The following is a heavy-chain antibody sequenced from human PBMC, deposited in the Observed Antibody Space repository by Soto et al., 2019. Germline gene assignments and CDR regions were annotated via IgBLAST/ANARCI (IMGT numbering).Heavy chain of an antibody. CDR2: IIPIFGTA. Sequence: RASVKVSCKASGGTFSSYAISWVRQAPGQGLEWMGGIIPIFGTANYAQKFQGRVTITADESTSTAYMELSSLRSEDTAVYYCARAGAVGQWPPYYFDYWGQGTLVTVSS. V-gene: IGHV1-69*13. J-gene: IGHJ4*02. CDR3: ARAGAVGQWPPYYFDY. D-gene: IGHD6-19*01. CDR1: GGTFSSYA.